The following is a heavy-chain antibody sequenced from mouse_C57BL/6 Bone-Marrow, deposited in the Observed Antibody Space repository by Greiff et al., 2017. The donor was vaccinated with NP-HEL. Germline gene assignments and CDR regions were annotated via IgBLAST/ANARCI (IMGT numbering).Heavy chain of an antibody. CDR3: TTAYYYGTPYAMDY. Sequence: VQLQQSGAELVRPGASVKLSCTASGFNIKDDYMHWVKQRPEQGLEWIGWIDPENGDTEYASKFQGKATITADTSSNTAYLQLSSLTSEDTAVYYCTTAYYYGTPYAMDYWGQGNSVTVSS. J-gene: IGHJ4*01. CDR1: GFNIKDDY. V-gene: IGHV14-4*01. D-gene: IGHD1-1*01. CDR2: IDPENGDT.